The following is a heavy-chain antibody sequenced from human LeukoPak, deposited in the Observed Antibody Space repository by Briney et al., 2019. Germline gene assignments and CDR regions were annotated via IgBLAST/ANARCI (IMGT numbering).Heavy chain of an antibody. CDR3: ARGGTDKTYYYDSSGPFDY. Sequence: GGSLRLSCAASGFTFSSYAMHWVRQAPGKGLEWVAVISYDGSNKYYADSVKGRFTISRDDSKNTLYLQMNSLRAEDTAVYYCARGGTDKTYYYDSSGPFDYWGQGTLVTVSS. D-gene: IGHD3-22*01. CDR2: ISYDGSNK. CDR1: GFTFSSYA. J-gene: IGHJ4*02. V-gene: IGHV3-30-3*01.